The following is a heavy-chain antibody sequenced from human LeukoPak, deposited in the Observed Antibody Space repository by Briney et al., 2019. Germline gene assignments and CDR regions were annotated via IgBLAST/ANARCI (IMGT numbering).Heavy chain of an antibody. V-gene: IGHV3-48*01. CDR3: ATEGPPIVIVPATPYFFDY. D-gene: IGHD2-2*01. CDR1: GFTFSDYS. CDR2: ISSGSTTI. J-gene: IGHJ4*02. Sequence: PGGSLRLSCAASGFTFSDYSMNWVRQAPGKGLEWVSFISSGSTTIYYADSVKGRFTISRDNAKNSLYLQMNSLRAEDTAVYYCATEGPPIVIVPATPYFFDYWGQGTLVTVSS.